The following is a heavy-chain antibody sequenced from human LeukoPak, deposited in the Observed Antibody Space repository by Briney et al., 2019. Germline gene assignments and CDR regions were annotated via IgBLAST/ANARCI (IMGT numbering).Heavy chain of an antibody. CDR2: ISSSGSTI. CDR1: GFTFSNYE. Sequence: PGGSLRLSCAASGFTFSNYEMKWVRQAPGKGLEWVSYISSSGSTIYYADSVRGRLTISRDNAKDSLYLQMNSLRAEDTAVYYCAREGYYYMDVWGKGTTVTISS. CDR3: AREGYYYMDV. V-gene: IGHV3-48*03. J-gene: IGHJ6*03.